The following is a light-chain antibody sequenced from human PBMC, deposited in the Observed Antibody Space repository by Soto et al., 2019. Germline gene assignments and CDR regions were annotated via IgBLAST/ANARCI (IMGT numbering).Light chain of an antibody. J-gene: IGKJ1*01. V-gene: IGKV1-9*01. CDR2: AAS. CDR1: QGISTY. CDR3: QQLLSYPIT. Sequence: DIQLTQSPSFLSASVGDRVTISCRASQGISTYLAWYQQKPGKAPKLLIYAASTLQSGVPLSFSGSGSGTSFTLTISSLQPEDFATYYCQQLLSYPITFGQGTKVDIK.